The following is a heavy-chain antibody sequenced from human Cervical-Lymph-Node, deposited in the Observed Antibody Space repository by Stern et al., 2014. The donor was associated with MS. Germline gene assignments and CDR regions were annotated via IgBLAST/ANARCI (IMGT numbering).Heavy chain of an antibody. CDR2: IYPGHSDA. V-gene: IGHV5-51*01. D-gene: IGHD2-15*01. Sequence: VQLVQSGAEVKKPGESLKISCKGSGYNFTNYWIGWVRQMTGKGLEWMGIIYPGHSDARYSPSFQGQVTIAADKSISTAYLQWSSLKASDTAMYYCARKLCSGGSCYSLDYWGQGTLVTVSS. CDR3: ARKLCSGGSCYSLDY. CDR1: GYNFTNYW. J-gene: IGHJ4*02.